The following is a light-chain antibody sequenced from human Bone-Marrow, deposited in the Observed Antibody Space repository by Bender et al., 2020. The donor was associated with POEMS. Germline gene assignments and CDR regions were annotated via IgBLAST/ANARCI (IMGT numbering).Light chain of an antibody. CDR1: SSDVGGYNY. Sequence: QSALTQPASVSGSPGQSITISCTGTSSDVGGYNYVSWYQHHPGKAPKLMIYDVSYRPSGVSNRFSGSKSGNTASLTISWLQAEDEADFYCSSYTSSSNWVFGGGTKLTVL. J-gene: IGLJ3*02. V-gene: IGLV2-14*03. CDR3: SSYTSSSNWV. CDR2: DVS.